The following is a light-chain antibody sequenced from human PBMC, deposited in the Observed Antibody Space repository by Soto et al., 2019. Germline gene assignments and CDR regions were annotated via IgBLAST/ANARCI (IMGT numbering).Light chain of an antibody. CDR3: QSYDTSLSALV. CDR1: SSNIGAGYD. J-gene: IGLJ1*01. V-gene: IGLV1-40*01. Sequence: QSVLTQPPSVSGAPGQRVTISCTGSSSNIGAGYDVQWYQQLPGTAPKLLISGNTNRPSGVPDRFSGSKSGTSASLAITGLQAEDEADYYYQSYDTSLSALVFGTGTKVTVL. CDR2: GNT.